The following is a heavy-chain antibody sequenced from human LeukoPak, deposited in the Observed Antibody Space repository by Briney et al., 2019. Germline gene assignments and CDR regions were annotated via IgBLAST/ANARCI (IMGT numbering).Heavy chain of an antibody. CDR2: FDPEDGET. D-gene: IGHD1-26*01. V-gene: IGHV1-24*01. CDR3: ATLGSGSSYFDY. Sequence: ASVKVSCKVSGYTLTELPMHWVRQAPGKGLEWMGGFDPEDGETIYAQKFQGRVTMTEDTSTDTAYMELSSLRSEDTAVYYCATLGSGSSYFDYWGQGTLVTVSS. CDR1: GYTLTELP. J-gene: IGHJ4*02.